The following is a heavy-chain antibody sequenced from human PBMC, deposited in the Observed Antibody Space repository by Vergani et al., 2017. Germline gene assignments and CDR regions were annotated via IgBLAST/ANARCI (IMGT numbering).Heavy chain of an antibody. V-gene: IGHV3-23*01. D-gene: IGHD1-26*01. CDR2: ISGSGGST. CDR3: AKGGFGGATRAGYYFYY. J-gene: IGHJ4*02. Sequence: EVQLLESGGGLVQPGGSLRLSCAASGFTFSSYAMSWVRQAPGKGLEWVSAISGSGGSTYYADSVKGRFTISRDNSKNTLYLQMNSLRAEDTAVYYCAKGGFGGATRAGYYFYYWGQGTLVTVSS. CDR1: GFTFSSYA.